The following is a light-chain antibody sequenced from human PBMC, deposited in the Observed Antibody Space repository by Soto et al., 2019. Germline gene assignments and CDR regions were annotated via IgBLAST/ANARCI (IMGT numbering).Light chain of an antibody. V-gene: IGKV4-1*01. CDR2: WAS. Sequence: DIVMTQAPDSLAVSLGERATINCKSSQSVLYSSNNKNYLAWYQQKPGQPPKLLIYWASTRESGVPDRFSGSGSGTDFTLTISSLHAEDVAFDYCQQYYSTPPYTFGQGTKLEIK. CDR3: QQYYSTPPYT. CDR1: QSVLYSSNNKNY. J-gene: IGKJ2*01.